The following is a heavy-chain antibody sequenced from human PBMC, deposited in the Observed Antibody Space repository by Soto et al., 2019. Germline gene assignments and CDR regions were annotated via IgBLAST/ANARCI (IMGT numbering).Heavy chain of an antibody. CDR1: GGTFSSYA. J-gene: IGHJ3*02. D-gene: IGHD3-22*01. Sequence: QVQLVQSGAEVKKPGSSVKVSCKASGGTFSSYAISWVRQAPGQGLECMGGILPIFNTANYAQKFQGRVTITADESTSTAYMELSSLRSEDTAVYYCATTYDSSGYEAFDIWGQGTVVTVSS. V-gene: IGHV1-69*12. CDR2: ILPIFNTA. CDR3: ATTYDSSGYEAFDI.